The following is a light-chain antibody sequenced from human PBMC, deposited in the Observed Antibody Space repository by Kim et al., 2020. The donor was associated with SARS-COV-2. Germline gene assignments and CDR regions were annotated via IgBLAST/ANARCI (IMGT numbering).Light chain of an antibody. V-gene: IGKV1-5*03. J-gene: IGKJ1*01. CDR3: QQYGTKSS. CDR2: KAS. CDR1: QSVTNW. Sequence: IQMTQSPSTLSASVGDRITITCRASQSVTNWLAWYQQKPGKAPKLLIHKASVLASGVPSRFTGSGSGTEFTLTISSLQSDDFATYYCQQYGTKSSFGQGTKVDIK.